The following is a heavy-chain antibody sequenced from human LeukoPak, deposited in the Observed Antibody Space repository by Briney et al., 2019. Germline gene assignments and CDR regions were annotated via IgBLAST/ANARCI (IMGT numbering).Heavy chain of an antibody. J-gene: IGHJ4*02. Sequence: PGGSLRLSCAASGFTVSSNYMSWVRQAPGKGLEWVSVIYSGGSTYYADSVKGRFSISRDNSKNTLFLQMNSLRPEDTAVYYCARAISGREFDYWGQGTLVTVSS. D-gene: IGHD2-8*02. CDR3: ARAISGREFDY. V-gene: IGHV3-66*01. CDR2: IYSGGST. CDR1: GFTVSSNY.